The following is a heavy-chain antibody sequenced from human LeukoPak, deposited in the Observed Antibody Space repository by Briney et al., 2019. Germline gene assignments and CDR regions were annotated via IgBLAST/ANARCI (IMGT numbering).Heavy chain of an antibody. J-gene: IGHJ4*02. CDR3: AGSVGDIVVVPAAIYY. V-gene: IGHV4-59*01. Sequence: SETLSLTCTVSGGSISSYYWSWIRQPPGKGLEWIGYIYSSGSTNYSPSLKSRVIISVDTSKNQFSLKLSSVTAADTAVYYCAGSVGDIVVVPAAIYYWGQGTLVTVSS. CDR2: IYSSGST. D-gene: IGHD2-2*01. CDR1: GGSISSYY.